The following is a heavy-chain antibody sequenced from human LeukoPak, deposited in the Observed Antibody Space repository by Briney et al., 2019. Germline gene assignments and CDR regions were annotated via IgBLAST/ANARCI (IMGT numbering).Heavy chain of an antibody. D-gene: IGHD2-15*01. V-gene: IGHV4-59*08. J-gene: IGHJ6*03. CDR1: GGSISSYY. Sequence: SDTLSLPCTVSGGSISSYYWIWIRQPPGKGLEWIGYFYYSGITNYNPSLKSRVTISVDTSKNQFSLKLSSETAADTAVYYCARHVPLYCSGGSCYPKYYYYYMDVWGKGTTVTVSS. CDR2: FYYSGIT. CDR3: ARHVPLYCSGGSCYPKYYYYYMDV.